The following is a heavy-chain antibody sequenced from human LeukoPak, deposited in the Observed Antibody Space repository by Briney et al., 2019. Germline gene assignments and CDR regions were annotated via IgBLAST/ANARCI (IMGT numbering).Heavy chain of an antibody. V-gene: IGHV3-33*01. CDR3: ARAAYGGNFLYYYYGMDV. Sequence: GGSLRLSCAASGFTFSSYGMHRVRQAPGKGLEWVAVIWYDGSNKYYADSVKGRFTISRDNSKNTLYLQMNSLRAEDTAVYYCARAAYGGNFLYYYYGMDVWGQGTTVTVSS. CDR2: IWYDGSNK. CDR1: GFTFSSYG. J-gene: IGHJ6*02. D-gene: IGHD4-23*01.